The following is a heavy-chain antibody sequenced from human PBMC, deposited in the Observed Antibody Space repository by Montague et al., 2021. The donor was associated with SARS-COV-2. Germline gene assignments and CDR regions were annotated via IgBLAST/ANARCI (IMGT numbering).Heavy chain of an antibody. CDR2: VHYNGRT. J-gene: IGHJ4*02. CDR3: TRHVNITWPVPSPGFDY. Sequence: SETLSLTCTVSGDSISSSSYNWGWIRQPPGKGLEWIGSVHYNGRTYYNPSLKSRVTIYVDTSKNQISLRLSSVTAADTAVYYYTRHVNITWPVPSPGFDYWGQGTLVTVSS. V-gene: IGHV4-39*01. D-gene: IGHD2/OR15-2a*01. CDR1: GDSISSSSYN.